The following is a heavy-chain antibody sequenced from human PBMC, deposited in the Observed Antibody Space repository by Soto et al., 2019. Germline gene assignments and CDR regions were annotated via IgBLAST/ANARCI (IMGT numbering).Heavy chain of an antibody. V-gene: IGHV4-59*01. CDR1: GGSISSYY. CDR3: ARVVYSSSWYWFDP. D-gene: IGHD6-13*01. CDR2: IYYSGST. J-gene: IGHJ5*02. Sequence: SETLSLTCTVSGGSISSYYLSWIRQPPGKGLEWIGYIYYSGSTNYNPSLKSRVTISVDTSKNQFSLKLSSVTAADTAVYYCARVVYSSSWYWFDPWGQGTLVTVSS.